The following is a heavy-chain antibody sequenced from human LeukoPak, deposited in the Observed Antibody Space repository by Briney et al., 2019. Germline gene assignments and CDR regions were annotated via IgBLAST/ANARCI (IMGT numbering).Heavy chain of an antibody. V-gene: IGHV3-7*04. J-gene: IGHJ4*02. CDR2: IKQGGSEK. CDR3: ARVTGGLGELSIVYYFDY. Sequence: GGSLRLSCAASGFTFCRYWVSCVRQAPGKGLEGVANIKQGGSEKYYVDSVKGRFTISRDNAKNSLYLQMNSLRAEDTAVYYCARVTGGLGELSIVYYFDYWGQGTLVTVSS. D-gene: IGHD3-16*02. CDR1: GFTFCRYW.